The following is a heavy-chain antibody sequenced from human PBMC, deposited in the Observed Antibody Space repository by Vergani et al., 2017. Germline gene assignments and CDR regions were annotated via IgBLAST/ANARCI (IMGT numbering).Heavy chain of an antibody. Sequence: QVQLQESGPGLVKPSETLSLTCTVSGGSISSYYWSWIRKPPGTGLGWVGYIYYSGSTNYNPSLKSRVTISVDTSKNQFSLKLSSVTAADTAVYYWARAGIAAAGTGWFDPWGQGTLVTVSS. CDR2: IYYSGST. V-gene: IGHV4-59*01. CDR3: ARAGIAAAGTGWFDP. CDR1: GGSISSYY. D-gene: IGHD6-13*01. J-gene: IGHJ5*02.